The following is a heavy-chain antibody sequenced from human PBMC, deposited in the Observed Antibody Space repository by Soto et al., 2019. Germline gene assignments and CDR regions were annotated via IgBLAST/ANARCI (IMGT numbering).Heavy chain of an antibody. J-gene: IGHJ5*02. D-gene: IGHD1-1*01. V-gene: IGHV5-51*01. CDR1: GYDFASYW. CDR2: IYPGDSDA. Sequence: GESLKISCKGSGYDFASYWIGWVRQMPGKGLEYMAIIYPGDSDAKYSPSFQGHVSISADKSANSTSLQWRSLRASDSAMYFCARQGWTLNTKNQFDIWGQGTLVTVSS. CDR3: ARQGWTLNTKNQFDI.